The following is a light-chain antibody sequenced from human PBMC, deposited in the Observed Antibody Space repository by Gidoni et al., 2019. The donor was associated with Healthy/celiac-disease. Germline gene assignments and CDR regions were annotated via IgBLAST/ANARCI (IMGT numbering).Light chain of an antibody. CDR2: ADN. J-gene: IGLJ2*01. V-gene: IGLV6-57*01. CDR1: SGSIASNY. Sequence: NFMLTQPHSVSESPGKTVTISCTRSSGSIASNYVQWYQQRPGSSPTTVIYADNQRPSGVPARFSGSIDISSNSASLTISGLKTEDEADYYCQSYDSSNVVFGGGTKLTVL. CDR3: QSYDSSNVV.